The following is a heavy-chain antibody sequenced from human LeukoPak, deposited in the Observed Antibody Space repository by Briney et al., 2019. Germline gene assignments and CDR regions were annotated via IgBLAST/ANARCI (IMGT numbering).Heavy chain of an antibody. D-gene: IGHD3-10*01. CDR3: ARQPFSKARERTRNAFDI. CDR2: ISSSSSYT. Sequence: PGGSLRLSCAGSGFTFNNYGMNWVRQAPGKGLEWVSFISSSSSYTYCADSVRGRFTISRDNAGSSVNLRMNSLRAEDTAVYYCARQPFSKARERTRNAFDIWGKGTVVTVSS. V-gene: IGHV3-21*01. J-gene: IGHJ3*02. CDR1: GFTFNNYG.